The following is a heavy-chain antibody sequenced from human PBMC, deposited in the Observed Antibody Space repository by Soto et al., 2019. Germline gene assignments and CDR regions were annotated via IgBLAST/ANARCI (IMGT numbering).Heavy chain of an antibody. V-gene: IGHV3-48*02. CDR2: ISSSGGTI. J-gene: IGHJ4*02. CDR3: ARGADIAAAEANDY. Sequence: GGSLRLSCAASGFTFSTYSMNWVRQAPGKGLEWVSYISSSGGTIYYADSVKGRFTISRDSAKNSLCLQMNSLRDEDTAVYYCARGADIAAAEANDYWGQGTLVTVSS. D-gene: IGHD6-13*01. CDR1: GFTFSTYS.